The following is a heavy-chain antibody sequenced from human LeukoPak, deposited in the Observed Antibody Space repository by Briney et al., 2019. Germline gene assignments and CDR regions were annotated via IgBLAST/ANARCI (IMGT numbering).Heavy chain of an antibody. V-gene: IGHV4-39*01. CDR1: GGSNSSSSYY. CDR2: IYYSGST. J-gene: IGHJ5*02. Sequence: SETLSLTCTVSGGSNSSSSYYWGWIRQPPGKGLEWIGSIYYSGSTYYNPSLKSRVTISVDTSKNQFSLKLSSVTAADTAVYYCARGGTYGDYHCGQGTLVTVSS. CDR3: ARGGTYGDYH. D-gene: IGHD4-17*01.